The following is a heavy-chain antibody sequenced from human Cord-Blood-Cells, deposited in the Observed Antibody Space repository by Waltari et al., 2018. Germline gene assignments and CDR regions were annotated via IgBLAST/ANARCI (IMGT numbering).Heavy chain of an antibody. CDR2: INQSGSS. D-gene: IGHD3-3*01. CDR1: GGSFCGYY. V-gene: IGHV4-34*01. Sequence: QVQLQQSGAGLLMPSETMTLTCAVNGGSFCGYYCSWIRQPPREGLEWIGEINQSGSSDYHPSLKSRVTISVDTSKNKFSLKLSSVTAADTAVYYCARGFGLVRYGMDVWGQGTTVTVSS. J-gene: IGHJ6*02. CDR3: ARGFGLVRYGMDV.